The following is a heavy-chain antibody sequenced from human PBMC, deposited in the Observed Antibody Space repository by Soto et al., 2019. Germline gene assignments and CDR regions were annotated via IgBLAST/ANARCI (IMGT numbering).Heavy chain of an antibody. V-gene: IGHV4-39*01. CDR3: SRSKGYFSCGSSYSYYYGMDV. Sequence: PSETLSLTCTVSGGSTSSSSYYWGWIRQPPGKGLEWIGSIYYSGSTYYNPSLKSRVTISVDTSKNQFSLKLSSVTAADTAVYYCSRSKGYFSCGSSYSYYYGMDVWGQGTTVTVSS. CDR1: GGSTSSSSYY. D-gene: IGHD2-15*01. J-gene: IGHJ6*02. CDR2: IYYSGST.